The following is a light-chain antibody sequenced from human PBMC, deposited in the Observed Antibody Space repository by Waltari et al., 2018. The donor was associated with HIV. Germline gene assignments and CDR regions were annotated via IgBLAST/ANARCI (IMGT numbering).Light chain of an antibody. V-gene: IGLV2-14*01. CDR2: DAN. CDR3: ASYTITSTLV. CDR1: SSDIAPYHY. J-gene: IGLJ3*02. Sequence: QSALTQPASVSGSRGQSITISCIGTSSDIAPYHYVSWYQHHPDNAPSIVIYDANSRPSGVPSRFSGSKAGNTASLTISGLQAEDEADYYGASYTITSTLVFGGGTKVTVL.